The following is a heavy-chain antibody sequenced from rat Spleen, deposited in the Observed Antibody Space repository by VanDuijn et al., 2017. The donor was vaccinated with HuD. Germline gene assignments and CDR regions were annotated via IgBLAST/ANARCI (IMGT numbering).Heavy chain of an antibody. J-gene: IGHJ1*01. Sequence: EVQLVESDGGLVQPGRSLKLSCAASGFTLSDHYMAWVRQAPTKGLEWVATISYDGSSSYYRDSVKGRFSISRDDAKSTLYLQMDSLRSEDTATYYCARRGNSVFWNFDFWGPGTMVSVSS. D-gene: IGHD4-4*01. CDR3: ARRGNSVFWNFDF. V-gene: IGHV5-29*01. CDR1: GFTLSDHY. CDR2: ISYDGSSS.